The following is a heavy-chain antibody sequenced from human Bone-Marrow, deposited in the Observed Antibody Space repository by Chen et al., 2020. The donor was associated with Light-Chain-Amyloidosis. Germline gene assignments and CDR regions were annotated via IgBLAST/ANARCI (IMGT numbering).Heavy chain of an antibody. V-gene: IGHV3-15*01. Sequence: EVQVVQSGGGLVKPGGSLRLSCAASGFTSSNVWMSWVRQVPGKGLEWVGSLKGRSEGGTTEYAVPVKGRLTISRDDSENTLYLQMSSLKAEDTAVSYCTIQNYPWGQGPLVTFSS. CDR1: GFTSSNVW. CDR3: TIQNYP. J-gene: IGHJ5*02. CDR2: LKGRSEGGTT.